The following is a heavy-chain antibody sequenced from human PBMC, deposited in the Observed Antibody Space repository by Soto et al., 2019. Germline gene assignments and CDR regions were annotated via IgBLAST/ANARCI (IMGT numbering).Heavy chain of an antibody. CDR3: VKDLPPQQPVQTPFDY. D-gene: IGHD6-6*01. Sequence: GGSLRLSCSASGFTFSSYAMHWVRQAPGKGLEYVSAISSNGGSTYYADSVKGRFTISRDNSKNTLYLQMSSLRAEDTAVYYCVKDLPPQQPVQTPFDYWAHRALLTVSS. CDR2: ISSNGGST. V-gene: IGHV3-64D*08. CDR1: GFTFSSYA. J-gene: IGHJ4*01.